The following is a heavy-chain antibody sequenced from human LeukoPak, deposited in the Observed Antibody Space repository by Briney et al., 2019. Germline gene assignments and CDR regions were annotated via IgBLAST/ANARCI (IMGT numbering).Heavy chain of an antibody. V-gene: IGHV1-46*01. D-gene: IGHD5-24*01. Sequence: ASVKVSCKASGYTFTSNYMHWVRQAPGQGLEWMGIINPSGGSTSYAQKFQGRVTMTRDTSTSTVYMELSSLRSEDTAVYYCARGRVRWLQLSGDNWFDPWGQGTLVTVSS. CDR2: INPSGGST. CDR3: ARGRVRWLQLSGDNWFDP. CDR1: GYTFTSNY. J-gene: IGHJ5*02.